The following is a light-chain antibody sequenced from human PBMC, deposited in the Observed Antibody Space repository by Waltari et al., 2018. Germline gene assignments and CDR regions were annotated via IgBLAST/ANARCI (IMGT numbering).Light chain of an antibody. CDR3: QQYYSTPLT. CDR1: QRVLYSSHNKDY. J-gene: IGKJ4*01. V-gene: IGKV4-1*01. CDR2: WAS. Sequence: DIVMTQSPDSLAVSLGERATINCKSSQRVLYSSHNKDYLAWYQQKPGQPPKLLIYWASTRESGVPDRFSGSGYGTDFTLTISSLQAEDVAVYYCQQYYSTPLTFGGGTKVEIK.